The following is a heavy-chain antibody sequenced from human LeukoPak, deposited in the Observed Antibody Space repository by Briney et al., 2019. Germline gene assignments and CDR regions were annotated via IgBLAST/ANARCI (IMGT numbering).Heavy chain of an antibody. CDR1: GGSISSSNYY. CDR3: VRQKITTSDY. CDR2: IYYSGST. D-gene: IGHD4-11*01. Sequence: SETLSLTCSVSGGSISSSNYYWGWIRQSPGKGLEWIGSIYYSGSTYYNPSLKSGLTISVDTSKNQFSLKLSSVTAADTAVYYCVRQKITTSDYWGQGNMVTVSS. V-gene: IGHV4-39*01. J-gene: IGHJ4*02.